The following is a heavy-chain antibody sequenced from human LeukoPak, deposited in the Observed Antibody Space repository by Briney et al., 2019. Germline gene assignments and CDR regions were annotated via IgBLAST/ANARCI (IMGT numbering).Heavy chain of an antibody. Sequence: ASVKVSCKVSGYTLTELSMHWVRQARGKGLEWMGGFDPEDGETIYAQKFQGRVTMTEDTSTDTAYMELSSLRSEDTAVYYCATGVHFDWLLRHLWGQGTMVTVSS. CDR2: FDPEDGET. V-gene: IGHV1-24*01. CDR3: ATGVHFDWLLRHL. D-gene: IGHD3-9*01. J-gene: IGHJ3*01. CDR1: GYTLTELS.